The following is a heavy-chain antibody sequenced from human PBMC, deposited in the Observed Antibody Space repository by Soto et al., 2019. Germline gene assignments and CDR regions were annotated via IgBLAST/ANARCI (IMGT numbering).Heavy chain of an antibody. V-gene: IGHV3-74*01. CDR1: GFTFSSYW. J-gene: IGHJ2*01. Sequence: EVQLVESGGGLVQPGGSLRLSCAASGFTFSSYWMHWVRQAPGKGLVWVSRINSDGSSTSYADSVKGRFTISRDNAKNTLYRQMNSRRAEDTAVYYCARGGRLNWYFDLWGRGTLVTVSS. CDR3: ARGGRLNWYFDL. CDR2: INSDGSST. D-gene: IGHD1-26*01.